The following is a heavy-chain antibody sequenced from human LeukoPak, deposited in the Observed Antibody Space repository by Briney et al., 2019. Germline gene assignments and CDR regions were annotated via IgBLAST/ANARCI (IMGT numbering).Heavy chain of an antibody. CDR1: GFTFSSYW. Sequence: PGRSLRLSCAASGFTFSSYWMSWVRQAPGKGLEWVANIKQDGSEKYYVDSVKGRFTISRDNAENSLYLQMNSLRAEDTAVYYCARTGSSSSYYYYYYMDVWGKGTTVTVSS. V-gene: IGHV3-7*01. CDR2: IKQDGSEK. CDR3: ARTGSSSSYYYYYYMDV. D-gene: IGHD6-6*01. J-gene: IGHJ6*03.